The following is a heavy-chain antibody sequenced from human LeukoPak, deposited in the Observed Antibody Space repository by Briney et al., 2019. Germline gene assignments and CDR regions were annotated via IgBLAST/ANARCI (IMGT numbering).Heavy chain of an antibody. CDR2: INPNSGGT. Sequence: ASVKVSCKASGYTFTGYYMHWVRQAPGQGLEWMGWINPNSGGTNYAQKFQGRVTMTRDTSISTAYMELSRLRSDDTAVYYCARGHIVVVPAAMGNDYWGQGTLVTVSS. J-gene: IGHJ4*02. CDR3: ARGHIVVVPAAMGNDY. D-gene: IGHD2-2*01. CDR1: GYTFTGYY. V-gene: IGHV1-2*02.